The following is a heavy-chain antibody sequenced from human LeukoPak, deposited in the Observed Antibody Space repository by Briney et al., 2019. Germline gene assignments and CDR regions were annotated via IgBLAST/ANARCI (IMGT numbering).Heavy chain of an antibody. CDR3: ATKTAPPRRVDSSDI. CDR2: IYTSATT. J-gene: IGHJ3*02. Sequence: PSETLSLTCSVSGVSISPYYWSWIRQPAGKGLEWIGRIYTSATTYYNPSLKSRVTFSLDTYKNHFSLKLTSEPPGDTGVYYCATKTAPPRRVDSSDIWGQGTMVTVSS. V-gene: IGHV4-4*07. CDR1: GVSISPYY. D-gene: IGHD5-18*01.